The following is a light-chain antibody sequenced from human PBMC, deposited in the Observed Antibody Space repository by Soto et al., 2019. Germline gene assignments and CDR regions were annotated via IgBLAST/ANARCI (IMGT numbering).Light chain of an antibody. CDR1: SSDVGGYNY. V-gene: IGLV2-14*01. CDR3: SSYTSSTSLGV. J-gene: IGLJ1*01. CDR2: EVS. Sequence: QPVLTQPASVSGSPGQTITISCTGTSSDVGGYNYVSWYQQHPGKAPKLMIYEVSYRPSGVSNRFSGSKSGNTASLTISGLRAEDEADYYCSSYTSSTSLGVFGTGTKLTVL.